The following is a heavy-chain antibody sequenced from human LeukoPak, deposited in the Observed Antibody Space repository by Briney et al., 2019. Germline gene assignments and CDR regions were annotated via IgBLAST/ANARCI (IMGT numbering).Heavy chain of an antibody. CDR3: ARRRGYYDSGNYYGLDIDY. CDR1: GGSFSGYY. Sequence: PSETLSLTCAVYGGSFSGYYWSWIRQPPGKGLEWIGEIHHSGTTNYNPSLKSRVTISVDTSKNQFSLKLTSVTAADTAVYYCARRRGYYDSGNYYGLDIDYWGQGTLVTVSS. D-gene: IGHD3-10*01. V-gene: IGHV4-34*01. J-gene: IGHJ4*02. CDR2: IHHSGTT.